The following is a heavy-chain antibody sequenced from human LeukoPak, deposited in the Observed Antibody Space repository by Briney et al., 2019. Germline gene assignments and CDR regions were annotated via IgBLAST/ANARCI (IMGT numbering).Heavy chain of an antibody. D-gene: IGHD3-22*01. J-gene: IGHJ5*02. CDR3: ARDLRGGQLLQWFDP. Sequence: GASVNVSCKASGYIFTGYYLHWVRQAPGQGPEWMGWINPNTGGTLYAEKFQGRVTVTTDTSISTAYMELRSLTLDDTAVYYCARDLRGGQLLQWFDPWGQGTLVTVSS. CDR1: GYIFTGYY. V-gene: IGHV1-2*02. CDR2: INPNTGGT.